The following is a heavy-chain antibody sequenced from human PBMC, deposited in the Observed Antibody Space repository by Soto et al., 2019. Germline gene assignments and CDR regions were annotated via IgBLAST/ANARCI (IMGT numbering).Heavy chain of an antibody. V-gene: IGHV3-23*01. D-gene: IGHD2-15*01. CDR3: AKGMVDIVVVVAATDLDY. CDR2: ISGSGGST. CDR1: GFTFSSYA. J-gene: IGHJ4*02. Sequence: EVQLLESGGGLVQPGGSLRLSCAASGFTFSSYAMSWVRQAPGKGLEWVSAISGSGGSTYYADSVKGRFPISRDNSKNTLYLQMNSLRAEDTAVYYCAKGMVDIVVVVAATDLDYWGQGTLVTVSS.